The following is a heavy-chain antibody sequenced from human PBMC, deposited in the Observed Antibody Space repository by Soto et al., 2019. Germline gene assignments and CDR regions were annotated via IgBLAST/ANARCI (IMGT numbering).Heavy chain of an antibody. V-gene: IGHV1-18*01. CDR1: GYNFTSYG. J-gene: IGHJ4*02. D-gene: IGHD3-10*01. Sequence: QVQLVQSGAEVKKPGASVKVSCKASGYNFTSYGISWLRQAPGQGLEWMGWISAYNGNTNYAQKLQGRVTMTTDTSTSTAYMELRSLRSDDTAVYYCARVESYYYGAGSYPQPSMFDYWGQGTLVTVST. CDR3: ARVESYYYGAGSYPQPSMFDY. CDR2: ISAYNGNT.